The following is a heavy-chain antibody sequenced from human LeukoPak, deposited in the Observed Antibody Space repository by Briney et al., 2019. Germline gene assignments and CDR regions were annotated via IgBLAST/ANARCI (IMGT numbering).Heavy chain of an antibody. D-gene: IGHD3-10*02. J-gene: IGHJ6*02. Sequence: VASVKVSCKASGYTFTSYGISWARQAPGQGLEWMGWISAYNGNTNYAQKLQGRVTMTTDTSTSTAYMELRSLRSDDTAVYYCARCSGAYSNYYYYGMDVWGQGTTVTVSS. CDR3: ARCSGAYSNYYYYGMDV. CDR1: GYTFTSYG. V-gene: IGHV1-18*01. CDR2: ISAYNGNT.